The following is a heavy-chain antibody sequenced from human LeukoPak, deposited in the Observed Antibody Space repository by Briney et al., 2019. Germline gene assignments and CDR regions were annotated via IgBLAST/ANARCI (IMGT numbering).Heavy chain of an antibody. D-gene: IGHD3-9*01. V-gene: IGHV3-66*01. J-gene: IGHJ4*02. Sequence: GGSLRLSCAVSRFTVATNYMSWVRQAPGKGLEWVSVIYAGGTTNYADSVRARFTISRDNTANTLYLQMDNLRVEDTAVYYCVRDHYYDCSGYYDYWGQGTLVTVSS. CDR1: RFTVATNY. CDR2: IYAGGTT. CDR3: VRDHYYDCSGYYDY.